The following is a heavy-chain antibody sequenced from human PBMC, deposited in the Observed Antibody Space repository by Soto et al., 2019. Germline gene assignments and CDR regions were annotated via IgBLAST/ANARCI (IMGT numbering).Heavy chain of an antibody. CDR1: GGSISSYY. CDR3: ARRNYGDYYWDY. CDR2: IYYSGST. J-gene: IGHJ4*02. D-gene: IGHD4-17*01. V-gene: IGHV4-59*08. Sequence: SETLSLTSTVSGGSISSYYWSWIRQPPGKGLEWIGYIYYSGSTNYNPSLKSRVTISVDTSKNQFSLKLSSVTAADTAVYYCARRNYGDYYWDYWGQGTLVTVSS.